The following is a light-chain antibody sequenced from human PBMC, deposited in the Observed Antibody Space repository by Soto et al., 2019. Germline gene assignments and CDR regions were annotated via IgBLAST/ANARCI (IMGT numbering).Light chain of an antibody. CDR2: DAS. CDR1: QSVSSY. V-gene: IGKV3-11*01. CDR3: QQRSNWPLT. Sequence: DIVMTQSPATLSESPGGRVTVSCRASQSVSSYLAWYQQKPGQAPRLLIYDASNRATGIPARFSGSGSGTDFTLTISSLEPEDFAVYYCQQRSNWPLTFGGGTKVDIK. J-gene: IGKJ4*01.